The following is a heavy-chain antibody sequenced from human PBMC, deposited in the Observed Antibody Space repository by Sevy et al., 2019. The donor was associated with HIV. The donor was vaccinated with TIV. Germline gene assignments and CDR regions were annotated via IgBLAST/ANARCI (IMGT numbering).Heavy chain of an antibody. D-gene: IGHD7-27*01. CDR3: ARSNWVTATNGFSKSYYSDY. CDR2: INTSGSA. V-gene: IGHV4-4*07. J-gene: IGHJ4*02. Sequence: SETLSLTCSVSGDSFCSYFWAWIRQPAGKGLEWIGRINTSGSANYNPSLKSRVTMSVDTSKSQFSLKVTSLTAADTAIYFCARSNWVTATNGFSKSYYSDYWGQGSLVTVSS. CDR1: GDSFCSYF.